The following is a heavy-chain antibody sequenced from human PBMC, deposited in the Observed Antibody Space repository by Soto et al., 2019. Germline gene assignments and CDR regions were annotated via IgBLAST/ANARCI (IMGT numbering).Heavy chain of an antibody. J-gene: IGHJ4*02. CDR1: GFTFSSYA. Sequence: EVQLLESGGGLVQPGGSLRLSCAASGFTFSSYAMSWVRQAPGKGLEWVSVISGSGGSTYYADSVKGRFTISRDNSKNPLYLQTTSLRAEGTAVYFCARRTSVWYLDEWGQGTLVTVSS. V-gene: IGHV3-23*01. CDR3: ARRTSVWYLDE. CDR2: ISGSGGST. D-gene: IGHD6-19*01.